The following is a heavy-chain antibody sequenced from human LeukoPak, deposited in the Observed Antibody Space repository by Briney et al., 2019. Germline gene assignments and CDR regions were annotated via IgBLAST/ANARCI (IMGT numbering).Heavy chain of an antibody. Sequence: PSETLSLTCTVSGGSISSYYWSWIRQPAGKGLEWIGRIYTSGTTHYNPSLKSRVTMSVDTSKNQFSLKLRSVTAADTAVYYCARLSTVTTSFDYWGQGPLVTVSS. D-gene: IGHD4-17*01. CDR3: ARLSTVTTSFDY. V-gene: IGHV4-4*07. CDR2: IYTSGTT. J-gene: IGHJ4*02. CDR1: GGSISSYY.